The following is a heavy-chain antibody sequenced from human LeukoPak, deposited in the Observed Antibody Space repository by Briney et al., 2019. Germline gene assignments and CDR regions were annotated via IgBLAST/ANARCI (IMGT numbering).Heavy chain of an antibody. V-gene: IGHV3-21*01. CDR1: GFTFSTYW. J-gene: IGHJ3*02. D-gene: IGHD3-9*01. CDR3: ARVYGIDILTGYWNSGAFDI. CDR2: ISSSSSYI. Sequence: GGSLRLSCAASGFTFSTYWMHWVRQAPGKGLEWVSSISSSSSYIYYADSVKGRFTISRDNAKNSLYLQMNSLRAEDTAVYYCARVYGIDILTGYWNSGAFDIWGQGTMVTVSS.